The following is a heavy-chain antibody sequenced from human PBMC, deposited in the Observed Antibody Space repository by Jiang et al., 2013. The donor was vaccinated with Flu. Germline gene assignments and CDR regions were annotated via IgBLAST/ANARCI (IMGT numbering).Heavy chain of an antibody. Sequence: PGLVKPSETLSLTCTVSGYSISSGYYWGWIRQPPGKGLEWIGSIYHSGSTYYNPSLKSRVTISLDTSKNQFSLKLSSVTAADTAVYYCATLYYGSGSYSDNFRWGQGTLVTVSS. CDR2: IYHSGST. D-gene: IGHD3-10*01. CDR3: ATLYYGSGSYSDNFR. V-gene: IGHV4-38-2*02. J-gene: IGHJ4*02. CDR1: GYSISSGYY.